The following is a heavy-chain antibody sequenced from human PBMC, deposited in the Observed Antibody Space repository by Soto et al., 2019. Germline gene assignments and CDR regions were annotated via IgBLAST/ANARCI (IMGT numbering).Heavy chain of an antibody. CDR3: ARDLVSLDYYYGMDV. CDR1: GGSISSGGYY. Sequence: SETLCLTCTVSGGSISSGGYYWSWIRQHPGKGLEWIGYIYYSGSTYYNPSLKSRVTISVDTSKNQFSLKLSSVTAADTAVYYCARDLVSLDYYYGMDVWGQGTTVTVSS. CDR2: IYYSGST. J-gene: IGHJ6*02. D-gene: IGHD3-16*02. V-gene: IGHV4-31*03.